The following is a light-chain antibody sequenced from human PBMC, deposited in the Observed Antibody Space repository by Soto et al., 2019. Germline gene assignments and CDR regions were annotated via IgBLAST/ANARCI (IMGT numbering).Light chain of an antibody. CDR3: QQSYSIPYT. J-gene: IGKJ2*01. V-gene: IGKV1-39*01. CDR2: AAS. CDR1: QSISSY. Sequence: DIPMTQSPSSLSASVGDRVTITSRASQSISSYLNWYQQKPGKAPKLLIYAASSLQSGVPSRFSGSESGTDFTLTISSLQPEDFATYYCQQSYSIPYTFGQGTKLEIK.